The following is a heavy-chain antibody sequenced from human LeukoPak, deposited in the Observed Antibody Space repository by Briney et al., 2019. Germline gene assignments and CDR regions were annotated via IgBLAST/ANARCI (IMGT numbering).Heavy chain of an antibody. Sequence: GASVKVSCKASGYTFTGYYMHWVRQAPGQGREWMGWINPNSGGTNYAQKFQGRVTMTRDTSISTAYMELSRLRSDDTAVYYCARAFAGGSIWDIVVVPAANFDYWGQGTLVTVSS. V-gene: IGHV1-2*02. D-gene: IGHD2-2*01. J-gene: IGHJ4*02. CDR2: INPNSGGT. CDR1: GYTFTGYY. CDR3: ARAFAGGSIWDIVVVPAANFDY.